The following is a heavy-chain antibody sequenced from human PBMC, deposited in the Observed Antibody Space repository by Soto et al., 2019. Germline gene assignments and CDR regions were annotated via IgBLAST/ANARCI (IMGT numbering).Heavy chain of an antibody. CDR1: GISFNTFG. Sequence: GGSLRLSCAASGISFNTFGMHWVRQAPGKGLEWVAVIKYDGNNKYYADSVKGRFTISRDNSKNSLYLQMNSLRAEDTAVYYCARVFQGAFDIWGQGTMVTVSS. J-gene: IGHJ3*02. CDR3: ARVFQGAFDI. V-gene: IGHV3-33*01. CDR2: IKYDGNNK.